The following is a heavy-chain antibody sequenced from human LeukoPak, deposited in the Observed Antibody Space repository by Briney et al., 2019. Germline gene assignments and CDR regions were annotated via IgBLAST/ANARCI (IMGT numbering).Heavy chain of an antibody. CDR1: GFTFNTYA. CDR3: ASGSGSYRTPYYYMDV. Sequence: GGSLRLSCATSGFTFNTYAMSWVRQAPGKGLEWVSVIYSGGSTYYADSVKGRFTISRDNSKNTLYLQMNSLRAEDTAVYYCASGSGSYRTPYYYMDVWGTGTTVTVSS. CDR2: IYSGGST. J-gene: IGHJ6*03. D-gene: IGHD3-10*01. V-gene: IGHV3-53*01.